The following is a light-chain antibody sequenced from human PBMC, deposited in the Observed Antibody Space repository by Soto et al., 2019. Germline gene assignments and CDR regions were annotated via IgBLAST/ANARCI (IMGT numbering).Light chain of an antibody. CDR2: DVS. CDR3: SSYTSSSTLV. V-gene: IGLV2-14*03. J-gene: IGLJ2*01. Sequence: QSALTQPASVSGSPGQSITISCAGTRSDVGGYNFVSWYQHHPGKVPKLMIYDVSNRPSGVSNRFSGSKSGNTASLTISGLQAEDEAGYYCSSYTSSSTLVFGGGTKLTV. CDR1: RSDVGGYNF.